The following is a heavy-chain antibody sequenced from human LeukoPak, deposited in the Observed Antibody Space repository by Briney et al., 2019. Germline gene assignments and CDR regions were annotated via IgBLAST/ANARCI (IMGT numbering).Heavy chain of an antibody. CDR2: IYYSGST. CDR3: ARGSEYDTINY. CDR1: GGSISSYY. J-gene: IGHJ4*02. Sequence: SETLSLTCTVSGGSISSYYWSWIRQPPGKGLEWIGYIYYSGSTYYNPSLKSRVTISVDTSKNQFSLKLSSVTAADTAVYYCARGSEYDTINYWGQGTLVTVSS. D-gene: IGHD3-22*01. V-gene: IGHV4-59*06.